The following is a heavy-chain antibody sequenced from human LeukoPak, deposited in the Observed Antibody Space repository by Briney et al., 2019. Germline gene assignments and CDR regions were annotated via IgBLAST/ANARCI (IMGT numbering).Heavy chain of an antibody. D-gene: IGHD3-22*01. J-gene: IGHJ4*02. CDR1: GYTFTTYG. CDR3: ARGDYDTHGYQTR. Sequence: ASVKVSFKASGYTFTTYGLSWVRQAPGQGLEWMGWINTNTGNPTYAQGFTGRFVFSLDTSVSTAYLQISSLKADDTAMYYCARGDYDTHGYQTRWGQGTLVTVSS. V-gene: IGHV7-4-1*02. CDR2: INTNTGNP.